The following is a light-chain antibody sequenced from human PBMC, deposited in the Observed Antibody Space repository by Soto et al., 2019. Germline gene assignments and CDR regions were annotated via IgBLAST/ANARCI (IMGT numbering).Light chain of an antibody. Sequence: DIVMTQSPDSLAVSLGERATINCKSSQSVLYSSDNKNHLAWYQQKPGQPPKLLITWASTREPGVSGRFSGSGFATDFTLTISSLRSEDVAVYYCQQYYDTPLTFGGGTKVDIK. CDR3: QQYYDTPLT. V-gene: IGKV4-1*01. CDR1: QSVLYSSDNKNH. J-gene: IGKJ4*01. CDR2: WAS.